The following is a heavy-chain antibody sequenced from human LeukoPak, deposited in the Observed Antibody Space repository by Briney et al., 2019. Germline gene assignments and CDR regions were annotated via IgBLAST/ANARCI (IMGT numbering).Heavy chain of an antibody. CDR1: GFTFSSYA. CDR2: ISGSGGST. V-gene: IGHV3-23*01. Sequence: GGSLRLPCAASGFTFSSYAMSWVRQAPGKGVEWVSAISGSGGSTYYADSVKGRFTISRDNSKNTLYLQMNWLRAEDTAVYYCAKGRSRYYDSSGYLYYFDYWGQGTLVTVSS. D-gene: IGHD3-22*01. J-gene: IGHJ4*02. CDR3: AKGRSRYYDSSGYLYYFDY.